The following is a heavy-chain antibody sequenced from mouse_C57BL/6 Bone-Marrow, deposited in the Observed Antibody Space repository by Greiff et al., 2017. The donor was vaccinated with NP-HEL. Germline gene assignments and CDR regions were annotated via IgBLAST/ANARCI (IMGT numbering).Heavy chain of an antibody. CDR2: ISYDGSN. Sequence: EVQLQQSGPGLVKPSQSLSLTCSVTGYSITSGYYWNWIRQFPGNKLEWMGYISYDGSNNYNPSLKNRISITRDTSKNQFFLKLNSVTTEDTATYYCARWLRRHYYFDYWGQGTTLTVSS. V-gene: IGHV3-6*01. CDR3: ARWLRRHYYFDY. D-gene: IGHD2-2*01. J-gene: IGHJ2*01. CDR1: GYSITSGYY.